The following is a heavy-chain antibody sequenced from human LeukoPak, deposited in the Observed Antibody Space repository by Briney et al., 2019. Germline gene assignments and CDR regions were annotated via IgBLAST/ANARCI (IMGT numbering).Heavy chain of an antibody. D-gene: IGHD2-21*02. Sequence: ASVKASCKASGYTFTSYGISWVRQAPGQGLEWMGWISAYNGNTNYAQKLQGRVTMTTDTSTSTAYMELRSLRSDDTAVYYCARWGAAHSTEIDAFDIWGQGTMVTVSS. CDR1: GYTFTSYG. CDR3: ARWGAAHSTEIDAFDI. CDR2: ISAYNGNT. J-gene: IGHJ3*02. V-gene: IGHV1-18*01.